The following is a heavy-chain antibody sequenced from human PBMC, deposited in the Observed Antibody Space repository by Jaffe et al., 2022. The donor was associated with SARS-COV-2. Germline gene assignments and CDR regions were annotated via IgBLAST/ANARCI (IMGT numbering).Heavy chain of an antibody. V-gene: IGHV1-46*01. Sequence: QVQLVQSGAEVKKPGASVKVSCKASGYTFTSYYMHWVRQAPGQGLEWMGIINPSGGSTSYAQKFQGRVTMTRDTSTSTVYMELSSLRSEDTAVYYCARDGQLWPYFYYYGMDVWGQGTTVTVSS. CDR1: GYTFTSYY. D-gene: IGHD5-18*01. CDR2: INPSGGST. CDR3: ARDGQLWPYFYYYGMDV. J-gene: IGHJ6*02.